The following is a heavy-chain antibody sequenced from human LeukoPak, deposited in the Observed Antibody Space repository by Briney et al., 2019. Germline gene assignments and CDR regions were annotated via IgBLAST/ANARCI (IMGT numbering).Heavy chain of an antibody. V-gene: IGHV1-58*01. J-gene: IGHJ4*02. Sequence: TSVTVSCKASGFTFTNSAVQWVRQARGQRGEGIGWIVVGSGNTTYAQKFQERVAITRDMSTSTAYMELSSLRSEDTAVYYCAADRDSSGPFDYWGQGTLVTVSS. D-gene: IGHD6-19*01. CDR2: IVVGSGNT. CDR1: GFTFTNSA. CDR3: AADRDSSGPFDY.